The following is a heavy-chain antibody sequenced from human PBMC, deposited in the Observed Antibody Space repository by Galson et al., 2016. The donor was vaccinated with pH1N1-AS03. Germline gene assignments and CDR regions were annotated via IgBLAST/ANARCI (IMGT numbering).Heavy chain of an antibody. CDR3: ARSDYGDYVDY. CDR2: INAGNGDT. D-gene: IGHD4-17*01. CDR1: GYTFTSYA. J-gene: IGHJ4*02. Sequence: SVKVSCKASGYTFTSYAMHWVRQAPGQGLEWMGWINAGNGDTKYSQKFQGRVTITRDTSVSMAYMGLSSLRSEDTAVYYCARSDYGDYVDYWGQGTLVTVSS. V-gene: IGHV1-3*01.